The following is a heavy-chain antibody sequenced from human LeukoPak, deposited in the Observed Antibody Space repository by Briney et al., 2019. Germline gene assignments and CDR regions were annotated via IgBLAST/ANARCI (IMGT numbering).Heavy chain of an antibody. Sequence: PSETLSLTCTLSGGSISDYQRSWIRQPPGKGLEWIGYIYYSGSTNYNPSLKSRVTISVDTTKNQFSLRLSSMTAADTAVYYCARVQGASYSRSRFTYCGQGTLVTVSS. J-gene: IGHJ4*02. D-gene: IGHD6-13*01. CDR3: ARVQGASYSRSRFTY. CDR1: GGSISDYQ. CDR2: IYYSGST. V-gene: IGHV4-59*01.